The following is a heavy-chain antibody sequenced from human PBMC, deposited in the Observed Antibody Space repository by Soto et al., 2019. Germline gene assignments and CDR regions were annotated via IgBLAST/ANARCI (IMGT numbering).Heavy chain of an antibody. CDR3: AKGRGSYPLYYGMDV. CDR2: ISGSGGST. D-gene: IGHD1-26*01. V-gene: IGHV3-23*01. CDR1: GFTFSSYW. Sequence: PGGSLRLSCAASGFTFSSYWMHWVRQAPGKGLVWVSAISGSGGSTYYADSVKGRFTISRDNSKNTLYLQMNSLRAEDTAVYYCAKGRGSYPLYYGMDVWGQGTTVTVS. J-gene: IGHJ6*02.